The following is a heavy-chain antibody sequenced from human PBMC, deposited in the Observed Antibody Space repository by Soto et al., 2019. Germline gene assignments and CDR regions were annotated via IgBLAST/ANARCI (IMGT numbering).Heavy chain of an antibody. Sequence: SVKVSCKASGGTFSSYAIDWVRQAPGQGLEWMGGIIPLFGTANYAQNFQGRITITADESTNTAYMELSSLRSQDTAVYYCARGVNYDSSGDDYFYWGQGTLVIVSS. CDR1: GGTFSSYA. D-gene: IGHD3-22*01. J-gene: IGHJ1*01. CDR2: IIPLFGTA. CDR3: ARGVNYDSSGDDYFY. V-gene: IGHV1-69*13.